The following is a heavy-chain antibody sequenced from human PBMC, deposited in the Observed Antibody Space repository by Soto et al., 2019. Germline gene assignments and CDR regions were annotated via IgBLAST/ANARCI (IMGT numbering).Heavy chain of an antibody. Sequence: SETLSLTCAVYGGSFSGYYWSWIRQPPGKGLEWIGEINHSGSTNYNPSLKSRVTISVDTSKNQFSLKLSSVTAADTAVYYCARAQNGGSSWFDYWGQGTLVTVSS. CDR3: ARAQNGGSSWFDY. D-gene: IGHD6-13*01. V-gene: IGHV4-34*01. CDR2: INHSGST. CDR1: GGSFSGYY. J-gene: IGHJ4*02.